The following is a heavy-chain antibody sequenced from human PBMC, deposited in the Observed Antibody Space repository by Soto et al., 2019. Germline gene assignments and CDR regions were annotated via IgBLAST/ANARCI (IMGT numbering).Heavy chain of an antibody. CDR1: GGSISSYY. CDR2: IYYSGST. J-gene: IGHJ6*02. CDR3: ARGGAAAGTSHYYGMDV. Sequence: QVQLQESGPGLVKPSETLSLTCTVSGGSISSYYWSWIRQPPGKGLEWIGYIYYSGSTNYNPSLKSRVTISVDTSKNQFSLKLSCVTAADTAVYYCARGGAAAGTSHYYGMDVWGQGTTVTVSS. D-gene: IGHD6-13*01. V-gene: IGHV4-59*01.